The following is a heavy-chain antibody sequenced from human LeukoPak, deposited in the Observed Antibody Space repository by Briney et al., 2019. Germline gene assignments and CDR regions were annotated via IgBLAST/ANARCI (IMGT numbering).Heavy chain of an antibody. CDR3: ARAPDGYKWKGAFDI. V-gene: IGHV3-30*04. J-gene: IGHJ3*02. D-gene: IGHD5-24*01. CDR1: GFTFSNFA. Sequence: GGSLRLSCAASGFTFSNFAIHWVRQAPGKGLEWVAVISYDGKNKYYADSVKGRFTISRDNSKNTLYLQMNSLRAEDTAVYYCARAPDGYKWKGAFDIWGQGTMVTVSS. CDR2: ISYDGKNK.